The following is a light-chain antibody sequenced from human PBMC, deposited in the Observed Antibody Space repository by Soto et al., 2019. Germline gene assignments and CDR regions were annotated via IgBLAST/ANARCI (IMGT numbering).Light chain of an antibody. CDR1: QSVSSNY. CDR2: GAS. CDR3: QQYDTSPRT. Sequence: EVMLTQSPGTLSLSPGERATLSCRASQSVSSNYLAWYQQKSGQAPRLLIYGASNRATGIPDRFSGSGSGTDFTLTSRSLEPEDYAVYYCQQYDTSPRTFGQGTKVEFK. V-gene: IGKV3-20*01. J-gene: IGKJ1*01.